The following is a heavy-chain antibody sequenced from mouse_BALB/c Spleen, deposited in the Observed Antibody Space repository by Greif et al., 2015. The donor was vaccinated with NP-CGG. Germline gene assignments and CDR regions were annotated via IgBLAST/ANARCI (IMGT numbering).Heavy chain of an antibody. D-gene: IGHD2-3*01. CDR3: AIYDGYYYYTMDY. V-gene: IGHV1S81*02. CDR1: GYTFTSYW. J-gene: IGHJ4*01. Sequence: VQLQQSGAELVKPGASVKLSCKASGYTFTSYWMHWVKQRPGHGLEWIGEINPSNGRTNYNEKFKSKATRTVDKSSSTAYMQLSRLTSEDSAVYYCAIYDGYYYYTMDYWGQGTSVTVSS. CDR2: INPSNGRT.